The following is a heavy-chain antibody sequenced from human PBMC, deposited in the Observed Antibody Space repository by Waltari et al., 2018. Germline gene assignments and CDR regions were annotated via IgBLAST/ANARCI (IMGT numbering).Heavy chain of an antibody. D-gene: IGHD2-2*01. CDR1: GGSISSGSYY. Sequence: QVQLQESGPGLVKPSQTLSLTCTVSGGSISSGSYYWSWIRQPAGKGLEWIGRIYTSGSTNYNPSLKRRVTISVDTSKNQFSLKLSSVTAADTAVYYCARVRSKYQFDYWGQGTLVTVSS. J-gene: IGHJ4*02. V-gene: IGHV4-61*02. CDR3: ARVRSKYQFDY. CDR2: IYTSGST.